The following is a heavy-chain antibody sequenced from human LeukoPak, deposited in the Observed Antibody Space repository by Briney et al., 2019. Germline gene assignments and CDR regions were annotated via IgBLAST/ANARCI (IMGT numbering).Heavy chain of an antibody. V-gene: IGHV3-66*02. D-gene: IGHD5-24*01. J-gene: IGHJ4*02. CDR3: ARESGDGYNPFDY. CDR2: IYSGGST. Sequence: GGSLRLSCAASGFTVSSSHMSWVRQAPGKGLEWVSVIYSGGSTYYADSVKGRFTISRDNSKNTLYLQMNSLRAEDTAVYYCARESGDGYNPFDYWGQGTLVTVSS. CDR1: GFTVSSSH.